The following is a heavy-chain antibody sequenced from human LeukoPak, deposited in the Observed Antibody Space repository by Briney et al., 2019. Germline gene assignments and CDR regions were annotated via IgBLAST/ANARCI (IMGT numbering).Heavy chain of an antibody. V-gene: IGHV3-48*01. CDR1: GFSFNDYD. CDR2: ISGSSGTI. J-gene: IGHJ4*02. Sequence: GESLRLSCAASGFSFNDYDMHWVRQGKGKGLDWVSYISGSSGTIHYADSVRGRFTISRDNVKKSLYLYMNNLRAEDTAVYYCVGFGAYGGLWGQGTVVTVSP. CDR3: VGFGAYGGL. D-gene: IGHD4-23*01.